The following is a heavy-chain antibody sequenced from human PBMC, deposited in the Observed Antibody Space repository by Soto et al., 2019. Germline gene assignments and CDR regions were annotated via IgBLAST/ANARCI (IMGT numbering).Heavy chain of an antibody. CDR2: ISISGGTI. V-gene: IGHV3-48*03. Sequence: EVQLVESGGGLVQPGGSLRLSCAASGFTVSSYEMDWVRQAPRKGLEWVAYISISGGTIYYGDSVEGRFTISRDNADNSLYLQMNSLRAEDTAVYYCTKEKSVINSGYDAFDIWGRGTVVTVSS. J-gene: IGHJ3*02. D-gene: IGHD5-12*01. CDR1: GFTVSSYE. CDR3: TKEKSVINSGYDAFDI.